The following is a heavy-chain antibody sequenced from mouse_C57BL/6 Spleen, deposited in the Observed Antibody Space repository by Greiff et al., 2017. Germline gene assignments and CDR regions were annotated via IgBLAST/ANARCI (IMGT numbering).Heavy chain of an antibody. V-gene: IGHV5-17*01. J-gene: IGHJ3*01. CDR3: ARYYDYDYWLAY. CDR2: ISSGSGAI. CDR1: GFTFSDYG. D-gene: IGHD2-4*01. Sequence: EVQVVESGGGLVKPGGSLKLSCAASGFTFSDYGMHWVRQAPEKGLEWVAYISSGSGAIYYAAPVKGRFTISRDNATNTLFLQMTSLRSEDTAMYYCARYYDYDYWLAYWGQGTLVTVSA.